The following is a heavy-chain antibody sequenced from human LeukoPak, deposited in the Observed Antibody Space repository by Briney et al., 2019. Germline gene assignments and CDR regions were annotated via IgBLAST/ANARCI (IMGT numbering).Heavy chain of an antibody. CDR1: GGTFSSYA. CDR2: IIPIFGTA. V-gene: IGHV1-69*05. D-gene: IGHD5-18*01. J-gene: IGHJ4*02. CDR3: ARANSYGTPFDY. Sequence: ASVKVSCKASGGTFSSYAISWVRQAPGQGLEWTGGIIPIFGTANYAQKFQGRVTITRDTSASTAYMELSSLRSEDTAVYYCARANSYGTPFDYWGQGTLVTASS.